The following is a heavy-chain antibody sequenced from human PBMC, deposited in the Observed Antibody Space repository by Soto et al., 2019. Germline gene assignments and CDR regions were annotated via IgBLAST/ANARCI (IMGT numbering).Heavy chain of an antibody. CDR2: IYPGDSDT. V-gene: IGHV5-51*01. D-gene: IGHD3-16*01. CDR3: ARRRRGIGGYYYGMAV. CDR1: GYSFTSYW. J-gene: IGHJ6*02. Sequence: GESLKSSCKGSGYSFTSYWIGWVRQMPGKGLEWMGIIYPGDSDTRYSPSFQGQVTISADKSISTAYLQWSSLKASDTAMYYCARRRRGIGGYYYGMAVWGQGTTVSVS.